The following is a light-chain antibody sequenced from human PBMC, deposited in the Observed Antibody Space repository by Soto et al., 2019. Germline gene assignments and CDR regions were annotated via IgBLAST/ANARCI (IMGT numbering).Light chain of an antibody. Sequence: IVLTQSPGTLSLSPGESATLSCRASQTLXNNFLAWYQEKPGRGPRLPXDGASTRATGSPDRLSGSGSATEFTLTINSLHSEDSSAYYFQQHKQGTSTVGQGTRLDIK. CDR1: QTLXNNF. CDR3: QQHKQGTST. V-gene: IGKV3-20*01. CDR2: GAS. J-gene: IGKJ5*01.